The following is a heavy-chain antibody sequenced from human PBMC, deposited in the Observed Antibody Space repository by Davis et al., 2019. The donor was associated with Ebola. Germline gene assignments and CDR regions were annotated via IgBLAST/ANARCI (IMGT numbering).Heavy chain of an antibody. D-gene: IGHD1-26*01. CDR1: GFTVSGYW. CDR3: ARDSFLFGRMGY. Sequence: GESLKISCAASGFTVSGYWMHWVRQAPGKGLVWVARINSDGRSTSYADSVKGRFTTSRDNTKNTLYLQMNSLRAEDTAVYYCARDSFLFGRMGYWGQGTLVTVSS. CDR2: INSDGRST. V-gene: IGHV3-74*01. J-gene: IGHJ4*02.